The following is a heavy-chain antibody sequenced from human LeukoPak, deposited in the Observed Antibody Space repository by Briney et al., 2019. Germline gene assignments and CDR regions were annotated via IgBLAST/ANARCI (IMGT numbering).Heavy chain of an antibody. D-gene: IGHD6-6*01. CDR1: GLTFSSYA. Sequence: PRQSLTLSCAASGLTFSSYAMSCVSQAHGKGLEWVSAISISGEHTIYADSVTGRFTMARYTSRNTLYLQMHSLSAEDTALYYCARLISTSSSRFSDYWGQGTLVTVSS. CDR2: ISISGEHT. V-gene: IGHV3-23*01. CDR3: ARLISTSSSRFSDY. J-gene: IGHJ4*02.